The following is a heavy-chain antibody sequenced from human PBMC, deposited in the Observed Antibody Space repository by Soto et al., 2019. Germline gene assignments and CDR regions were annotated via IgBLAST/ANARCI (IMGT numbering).Heavy chain of an antibody. Sequence: QVQLQESGPGLVKPSETLSLTCTVSGGSISHYYWSWIRQPPGKGLEWIGYIYYSGSANYNPSLKRRVIISVDTSKNQFSRKLSSVTAADTAVYFCARGGSSWSGAWYFDLWGRGTLVTVSS. CDR1: GGSISHYY. V-gene: IGHV4-59*01. CDR2: IYYSGSA. D-gene: IGHD6-13*01. J-gene: IGHJ2*01. CDR3: ARGGSSWSGAWYFDL.